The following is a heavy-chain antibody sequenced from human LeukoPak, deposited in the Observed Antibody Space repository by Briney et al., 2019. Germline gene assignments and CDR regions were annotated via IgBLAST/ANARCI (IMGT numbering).Heavy chain of an antibody. CDR3: AKDQRSIAVAGFFDY. V-gene: IGHV3-23*01. Sequence: GGSLRLSCAASGFTFSTYAMSWVRQAPGKGLEWVSAISYSGGSTYYADSVKGRFTISRVNSKNTLYLQMNSLRAEDTAIYYCAKDQRSIAVAGFFDYWGQGTLVTVSS. J-gene: IGHJ4*02. CDR2: ISYSGGST. D-gene: IGHD6-19*01. CDR1: GFTFSTYA.